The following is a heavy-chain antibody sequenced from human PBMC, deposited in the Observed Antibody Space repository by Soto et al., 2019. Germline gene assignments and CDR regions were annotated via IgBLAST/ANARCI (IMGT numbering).Heavy chain of an antibody. CDR1: GGTFSSYS. D-gene: IGHD3-16*01. J-gene: IGHJ5*02. CDR2: ITPLYGTK. Sequence: QVQLVQSGPEVKEPGSSVKVSCKTSGGTFSSYSLNWVRQAPGQGLEWMGVITPLYGTKNYAQRFRGRVTFAADESTSTVFMELTRATSDDTAVYFWARGGTLKPFGPWGQGTLVTVSS. V-gene: IGHV1-69*12. CDR3: ARGGTLKPFGP.